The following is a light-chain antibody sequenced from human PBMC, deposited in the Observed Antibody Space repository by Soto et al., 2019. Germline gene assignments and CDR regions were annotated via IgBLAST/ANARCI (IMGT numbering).Light chain of an antibody. V-gene: IGKV4-1*01. CDR2: WAS. Sequence: DIVMTQSPDFLAVSLGERATITCKSSQNVLYRSSNKSYLAWYQQRPGQPPRLLLYWASTGESGVPDRFICSGSETDFTLTISSLQAGDEAIYHCQQYYNTPYTFGQGTTLEIK. CDR3: QQYYNTPYT. J-gene: IGKJ2*01. CDR1: QNVLYRSSNKSY.